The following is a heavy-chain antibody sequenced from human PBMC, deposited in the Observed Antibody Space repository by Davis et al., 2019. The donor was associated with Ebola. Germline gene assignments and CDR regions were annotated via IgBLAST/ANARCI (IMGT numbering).Heavy chain of an antibody. CDR1: GYTFTGYY. CDR3: ARDREYYDILTGSLGFDP. D-gene: IGHD3-9*01. CDR2: ISAYNGNT. V-gene: IGHV1-18*04. J-gene: IGHJ5*02. Sequence: ASVKVSCKASGYTFTGYYMHWVRQAPGQGLEWMGWISAYNGNTNYAQKLQGRVTMTTDTSTSTAYMELRSLRSDDTAVYYCARDREYYDILTGSLGFDPWGQGTLVTVSS.